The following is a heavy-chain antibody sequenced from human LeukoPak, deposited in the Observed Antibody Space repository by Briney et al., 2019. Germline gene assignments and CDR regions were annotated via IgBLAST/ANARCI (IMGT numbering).Heavy chain of an antibody. CDR2: VYLTGYT. V-gene: IGHV4-4*07. CDR3: ARGLGVRGLPQDSYYNGMEV. Sequence: SETLSLTCTVPGGSIRSYYWNWIRQPAGKGLEWIGRVYLTGYTNYNPSLKSRVTMSVDTSKNQFSLRLSSVTAADTAVYYCARGLGVRGLPQDSYYNGMEVWGQGTTVTVPS. D-gene: IGHD3-10*01. CDR1: GGSIRSYY. J-gene: IGHJ6*02.